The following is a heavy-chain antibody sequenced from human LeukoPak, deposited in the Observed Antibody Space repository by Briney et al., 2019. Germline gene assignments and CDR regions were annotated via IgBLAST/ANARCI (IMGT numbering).Heavy chain of an antibody. D-gene: IGHD2-2*01. CDR1: GFTFSNYA. Sequence: GGSLRLSCAASGFTFSNYAMTWVRQAPGKGLEWVSGITDTGFATFYADSVRGRFTMSRDNSRNTLYLQMDSLRAEDTAVYYCARAGFCSTTTCYNPFDYWGQGTRVTVSS. CDR2: ITDTGFAT. V-gene: IGHV3-23*01. J-gene: IGHJ4*02. CDR3: ARAGFCSTTTCYNPFDY.